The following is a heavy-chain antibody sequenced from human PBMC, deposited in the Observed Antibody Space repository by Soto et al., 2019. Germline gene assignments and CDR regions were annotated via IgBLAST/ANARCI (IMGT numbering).Heavy chain of an antibody. J-gene: IGHJ4*02. CDR1: GFTFSNYA. D-gene: IGHD6-25*01. CDR2: ISGSGGTT. V-gene: IGHV3-23*01. Sequence: EVQLLESGGGLVQPGRSLRLSCAASGFTFSNYAMSWVRQAPGQGLDWVSAISGSGGTTYYAVSVKGRFTISRDNSKNTLFLQMNSLRDEDAAVYYCAKFFVETGSNSGWPWSFHYWGQGTLVTVSS. CDR3: AKFFVETGSNSGWPWSFHY.